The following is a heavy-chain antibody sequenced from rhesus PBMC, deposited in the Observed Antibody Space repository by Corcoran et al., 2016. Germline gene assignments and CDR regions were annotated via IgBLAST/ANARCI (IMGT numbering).Heavy chain of an antibody. CDR2: IYGKSPTT. J-gene: IGHJ6*01. Sequence: QVQLQESGPGLVKPSETLSLTCTVSGGSISGYYYWSWIRQPPGKGLEWIGGIYGKSPTTYYNPPVKRRVTISKATSKNQFSLKLSSVTAADTAVYYCAGRDCSTTYCTKYYGLDSWGQGVVVTVSS. V-gene: IGHV4-143*01. CDR3: AGRDCSTTYCTKYYGLDS. CDR1: GGSISGYYY. D-gene: IGHD2-15*01.